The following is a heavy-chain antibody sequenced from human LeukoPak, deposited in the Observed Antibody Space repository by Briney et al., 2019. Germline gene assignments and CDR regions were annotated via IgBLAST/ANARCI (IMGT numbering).Heavy chain of an antibody. D-gene: IGHD2-2*01. CDR1: GYTFTGYY. J-gene: IGHJ5*02. Sequence: AAVKVSCKASGYTFTGYYMHWVRQAPGQGLEWMGWIKLYNGGTNYAQKFQGRVTMTRDTSISTAYMELSRLRSDDTAVYYCARARGDIVVVPAAIWFDPWGQGTLVTVSS. CDR3: ARARGDIVVVPAAIWFDP. CDR2: IKLYNGGT. V-gene: IGHV1-2*02.